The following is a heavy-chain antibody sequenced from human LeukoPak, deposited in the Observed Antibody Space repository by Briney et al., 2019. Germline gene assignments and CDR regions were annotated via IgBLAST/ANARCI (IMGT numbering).Heavy chain of an antibody. CDR1: GGSISNYY. Sequence: SETLSLTCTVSGGSISNYYWSWIRQPAGKGLEWIGRIYTSGSTNYNPSLKSRVTMSLDTSKNQFSLNLSSVTAADTAVYYCARYTVDAWDYFGYWWPGSLVT. V-gene: IGHV4-4*07. D-gene: IGHD4-11*01. CDR3: ARYTVDAWDYFGY. J-gene: IGHJ4*02. CDR2: IYTSGST.